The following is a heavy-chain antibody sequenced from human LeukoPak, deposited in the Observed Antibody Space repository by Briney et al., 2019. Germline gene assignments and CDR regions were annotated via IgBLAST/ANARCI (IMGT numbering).Heavy chain of an antibody. CDR1: GYSISSGYY. V-gene: IGHV4-38-2*01. J-gene: IGHJ6*04. CDR2: IYHSGST. Sequence: SETLSLTCAVSGYSISSGYYWGWIRQPPGKGLEWIGSIYHSGSTYYNPSLKSRVTISADTSKNQFSLKLSSVTAADTAVYYCARVQRIGFGEFEPNYYYGMDVWGKGTTVTVSS. CDR3: ARVQRIGFGEFEPNYYYGMDV. D-gene: IGHD3-10*01.